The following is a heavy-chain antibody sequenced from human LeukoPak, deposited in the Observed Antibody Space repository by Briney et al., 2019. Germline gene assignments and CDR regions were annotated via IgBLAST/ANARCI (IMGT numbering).Heavy chain of an antibody. Sequence: SETLSLTCTVSGGSISSSSYYWGWIRQPPGKGLEWIGSIYYSGSTYYNPSLRSRVTISVDTSKNQFSLKLSSVAAADTAVYYCARDSGYDFWGGYSYYFDYWGQGTLVTVSS. D-gene: IGHD3-3*01. V-gene: IGHV4-39*07. CDR3: ARDSGYDFWGGYSYYFDY. CDR2: IYYSGST. CDR1: GGSISSSSYY. J-gene: IGHJ4*02.